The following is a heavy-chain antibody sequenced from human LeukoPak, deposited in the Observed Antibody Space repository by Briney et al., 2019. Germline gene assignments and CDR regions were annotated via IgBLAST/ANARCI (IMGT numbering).Heavy chain of an antibody. V-gene: IGHV4-34*01. CDR3: ARRTTVVRPFDY. J-gene: IGHJ4*02. D-gene: IGHD4-23*01. CDR2: INHSGST. CDR1: GGSFSGYY. Sequence: PSETLSLTCAVYGGSFSGYYWSWIRQPPGKGLEWIGEINHSGSTNYNPSLKSRVTISVDTSKNQFSLKLSSVTAADTAVYYCARRTTVVRPFDYWGQGTLVTVPS.